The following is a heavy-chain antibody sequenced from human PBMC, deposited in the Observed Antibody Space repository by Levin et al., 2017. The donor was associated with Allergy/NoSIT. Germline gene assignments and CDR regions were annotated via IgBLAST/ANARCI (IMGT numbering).Heavy chain of an antibody. J-gene: IGHJ6*02. CDR3: AKDRGVGFPSSMHRNSPGMDV. CDR1: GVRFSNYA. V-gene: IGHV3-23*01. CDR2: ITGSGGSI. D-gene: IGHD3-10*01. Sequence: GGSLRLSCVVSGVRFSNYAMNWVRQAPGKGLEWVSAITGSGGSIYYADSLRGRFTISRDNFKNTLYLQINSLRADNTAIYYCAKDRGVGFPSSMHRNSPGMDVWGQGTAVTVSS.